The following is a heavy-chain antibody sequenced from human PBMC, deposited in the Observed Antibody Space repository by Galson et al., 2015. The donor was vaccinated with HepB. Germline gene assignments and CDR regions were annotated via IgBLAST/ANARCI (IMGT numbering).Heavy chain of an antibody. J-gene: IGHJ3*02. Sequence: SVKVSCKASGFTFSISAVQWVRQARGQRLEWIGWLVVGSGYTTSAQKFQERVTITRVLSTHTAYIELSSLRSEDTAVYYCAAVGSRVAAYDIWGQGTMVTVSS. D-gene: IGHD3-10*01. V-gene: IGHV1-58*01. CDR2: LVVGSGYT. CDR1: GFTFSISA. CDR3: AAVGSRVAAYDI.